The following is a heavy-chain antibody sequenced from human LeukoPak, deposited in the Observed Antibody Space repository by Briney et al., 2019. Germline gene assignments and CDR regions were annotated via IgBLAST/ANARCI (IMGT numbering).Heavy chain of an antibody. CDR3: AKGGGYEAQYYYYYLDV. CDR1: GFTFSSYG. Sequence: PGGSLRLSCAASGFTFSSYGMHWARQAPGKGLEWVAFIRYDGSNKYYADSVKGRFTISRDSSKNTLYLQMKSLRAEDTAVYYCAKGGGYEAQYYYYYLDVWGKGTTVTISS. V-gene: IGHV3-30*02. D-gene: IGHD5-12*01. J-gene: IGHJ6*03. CDR2: IRYDGSNK.